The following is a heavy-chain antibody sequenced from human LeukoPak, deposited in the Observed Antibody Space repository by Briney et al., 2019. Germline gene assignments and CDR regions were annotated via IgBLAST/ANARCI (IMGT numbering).Heavy chain of an antibody. CDR3: AREERWLQLSYFDY. Sequence: GGSLRLSCAASGFTFSDYYMSWIRQAPGKGLEWVSYISRGGSTTYYADSVKGRFTISRDNAKNSLYLQMNSLRAEDTAVYYCAREERWLQLSYFDYWGQGTLVTVSS. D-gene: IGHD5-24*01. CDR2: ISRGGSTT. CDR1: GFTFSDYY. J-gene: IGHJ4*02. V-gene: IGHV3-11*04.